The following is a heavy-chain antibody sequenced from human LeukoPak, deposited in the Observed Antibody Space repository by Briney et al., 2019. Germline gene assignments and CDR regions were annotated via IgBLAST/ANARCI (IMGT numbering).Heavy chain of an antibody. J-gene: IGHJ4*02. CDR3: ARGGTIFTFFDC. D-gene: IGHD3-3*01. CDR2: IYTTGNT. Sequence: SETLSLTCTVSGGSIRIDRYYGGWVRQPAGGGLGWIGRIYTTGNTIYNPSLESRVRMSLDTSKNQVSLKLNSVTAADTAVYFCARGGTIFTFFDCWGQGTLVSVSS. V-gene: IGHV4-61*02. CDR1: GGSIRIDRYY.